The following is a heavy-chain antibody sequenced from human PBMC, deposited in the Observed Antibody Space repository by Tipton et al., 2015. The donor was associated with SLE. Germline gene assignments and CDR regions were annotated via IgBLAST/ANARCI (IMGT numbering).Heavy chain of an antibody. D-gene: IGHD2-21*01. CDR3: ARLGVGCANCWYYFDH. CDR1: GGSISSSIDSY. J-gene: IGHJ4*02. CDR2: INHSGST. Sequence: TLSLTCTVSGGSISSSIDSYWAWIRQPPGKGLEWIGEINHSGSTNYNPSLKSRVTISIDTSKNQFSLKLSSVTAADTAVYYCARLGVGCANCWYYFDHWGQGALVLVSS. V-gene: IGHV4-39*07.